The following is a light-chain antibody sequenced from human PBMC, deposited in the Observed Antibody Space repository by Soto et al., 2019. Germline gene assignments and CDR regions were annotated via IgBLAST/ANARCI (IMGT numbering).Light chain of an antibody. J-gene: IGKJ1*01. CDR1: QSVSSD. CDR2: GAS. CDR3: QQYNDYSTWT. V-gene: IGKV3-15*01. Sequence: EIVMTQSPATLSVSPGERTTLSCRASQSVSSDLAWYQHKPGQAPRLLIHGASTRATGIPARFRGSGSGTEFTLTISSLQSEDFAVYYCQQYNDYSTWTFGQGTKVEIK.